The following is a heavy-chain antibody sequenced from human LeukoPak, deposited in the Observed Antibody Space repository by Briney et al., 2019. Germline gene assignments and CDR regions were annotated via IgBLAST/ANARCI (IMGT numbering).Heavy chain of an antibody. Sequence: SETLSLTCAVYGGSFSGYYWSWIRQPPGKGLEWIGYIYYSGSTNYNPSLKSRVTISVDTSKNQFSLKLSSVTAADTAVYYCAKGRDGADYWGQGTLVTVSS. J-gene: IGHJ4*02. CDR1: GGSFSGYY. CDR3: AKGRDGADY. D-gene: IGHD5-24*01. CDR2: IYYSGST. V-gene: IGHV4-59*01.